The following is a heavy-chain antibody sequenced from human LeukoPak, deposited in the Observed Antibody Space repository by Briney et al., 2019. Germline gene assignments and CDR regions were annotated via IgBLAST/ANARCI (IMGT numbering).Heavy chain of an antibody. CDR2: INPNSGGT. Sequence: ASVKVSCKASGYTFTGYYMHWVRQAPGQGLEWMGWINPNSGGTNYAQKFQGRVTMTRDTSISTAYMELSRPRSDDTAVYYCAGGHGYDFWSGYYNVGPNYYYYYYMDVWGKGTTVTVSS. CDR1: GYTFTGYY. V-gene: IGHV1-2*02. CDR3: AGGHGYDFWSGYYNVGPNYYYYYYMDV. D-gene: IGHD3-3*01. J-gene: IGHJ6*03.